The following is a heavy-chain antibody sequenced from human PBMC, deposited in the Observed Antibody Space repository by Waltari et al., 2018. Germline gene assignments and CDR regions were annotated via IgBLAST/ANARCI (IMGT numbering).Heavy chain of an antibody. V-gene: IGHV4-59*01. CDR2: IYYSGST. D-gene: IGHD1-26*01. J-gene: IGHJ6*02. CDR3: ARVGRIVGATSNYYYGMDV. CDR1: GGSISSYY. Sequence: QVQLQESGPGLVKPSETLSLTCTVSGGSISSYYWSWIRQPPGKGLEWIGYIYYSGSTNYNPSLKSRVTISVDTSKNQFSLKLSSWTAADTAVYYCARVGRIVGATSNYYYGMDVWGQGTTVTVSS.